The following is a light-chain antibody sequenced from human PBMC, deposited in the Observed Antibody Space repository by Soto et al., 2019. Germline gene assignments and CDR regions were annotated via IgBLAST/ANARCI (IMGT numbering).Light chain of an antibody. CDR2: AAS. J-gene: IGKJ1*01. Sequence: DIQMTQSPSSLSASVGDRVTISCRASQSISSYLNWYQQKPGKAPNLLIYAASSLQSGVPSRFSGSGSGTDFTLTISSLQPEDFATYYCQQSYSKSRTFGQGTKVDI. V-gene: IGKV1-39*01. CDR1: QSISSY. CDR3: QQSYSKSRT.